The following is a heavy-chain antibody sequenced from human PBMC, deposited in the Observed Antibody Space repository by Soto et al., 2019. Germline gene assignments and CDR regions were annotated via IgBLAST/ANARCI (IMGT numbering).Heavy chain of an antibody. J-gene: IGHJ4*02. Sequence: SETLSLTCTVSGGSISSGDYYWSWIRQPPGKGLEWIGYIYYSGSTYYNPSLKSRVTISVDTSKNQFSLKLSSVTAADTAVYYRARGGNWNDPFDYWGQGTLVTVSS. V-gene: IGHV4-30-4*01. CDR3: ARGGNWNDPFDY. CDR1: GGSISSGDYY. CDR2: IYYSGST. D-gene: IGHD1-20*01.